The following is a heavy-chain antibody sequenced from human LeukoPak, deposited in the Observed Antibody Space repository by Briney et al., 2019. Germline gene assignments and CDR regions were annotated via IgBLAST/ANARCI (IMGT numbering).Heavy chain of an antibody. V-gene: IGHV3-30*02. CDR3: AKDGGPAAIPRFYYYYMDV. Sequence: GGSLRLSCAASGFTFSSYAMHWVRQAPGKGLEWVAFIRYDGSNKYYADSVKGRFTISRDNSKNTLYLQMNSLRAEDTAVYYCAKDGGPAAIPRFYYYYMDVWGKGTTVTVSS. CDR2: IRYDGSNK. CDR1: GFTFSSYA. D-gene: IGHD2-2*02. J-gene: IGHJ6*03.